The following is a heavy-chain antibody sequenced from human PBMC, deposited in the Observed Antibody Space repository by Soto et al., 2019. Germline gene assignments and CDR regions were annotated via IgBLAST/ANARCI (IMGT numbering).Heavy chain of an antibody. J-gene: IGHJ6*02. V-gene: IGHV4-59*12. CDR1: GGSISSYY. CDR3: ARDRTAARRDYYYGMDI. CDR2: IYYSGST. Sequence: SETLSLTCTVSGGSISSYYWSWIRQPPGRGLEWIGYIYYSGSTNYNPSLKSRVTISVDTSKNQFSLKLSSVTAADTAVYYCARDRTAARRDYYYGMDIWGQGTTVTVSS. D-gene: IGHD6-6*01.